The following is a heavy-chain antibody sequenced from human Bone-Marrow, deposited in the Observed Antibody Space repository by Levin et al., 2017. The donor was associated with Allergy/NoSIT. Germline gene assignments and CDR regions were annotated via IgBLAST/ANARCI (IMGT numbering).Heavy chain of an antibody. J-gene: IGHJ3*02. V-gene: IGHV3-23*01. CDR3: AKYPNLKPGIAVATVDAFDI. CDR1: GFTFSSYA. D-gene: IGHD6-19*01. CDR2: ISGSGGST. Sequence: RPGGSLRLSCAASGFTFSSYALSWVRQAPGKGLEWVSAISGSGGSTYYADSVKGRFTISRDNSKNTLYLQMNSLRAEDTAVYYCAKYPNLKPGIAVATVDAFDIWGQGTMVTVSS.